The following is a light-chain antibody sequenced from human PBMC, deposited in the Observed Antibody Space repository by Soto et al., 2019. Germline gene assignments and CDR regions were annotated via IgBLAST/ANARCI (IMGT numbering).Light chain of an antibody. CDR3: QQYGGSPRT. CDR2: GAS. V-gene: IGKV3-20*01. CDR1: QIISSNF. Sequence: ELVLTLSPRTLSLSPGEGATLSFTAAQIISSNFLAWYQQKRGQAPRLLIHGASNRATGIPDRFSGSGSGTDFTLTITRLEAEDFAVYYCQQYGGSPRTFGQGTKVDI. J-gene: IGKJ1*01.